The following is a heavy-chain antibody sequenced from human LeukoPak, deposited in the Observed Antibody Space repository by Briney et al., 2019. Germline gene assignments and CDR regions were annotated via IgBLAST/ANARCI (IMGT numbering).Heavy chain of an antibody. Sequence: SETLSLTCTVSGGSISSYYWSWIRQPPGKGLEWIGYIYYSGSTNYNPSLKSRVTISVDTSKNQFSLKLSSVTAADTAVYYCARALYYDSSGYYFDYWGQGTLVTVSS. V-gene: IGHV4-59*01. D-gene: IGHD3-22*01. CDR1: GGSISSYY. CDR3: ARALYYDSSGYYFDY. CDR2: IYYSGST. J-gene: IGHJ4*02.